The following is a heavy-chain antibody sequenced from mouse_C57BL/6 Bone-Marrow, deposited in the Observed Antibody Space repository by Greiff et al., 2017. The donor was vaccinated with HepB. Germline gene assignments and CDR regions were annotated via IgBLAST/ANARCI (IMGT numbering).Heavy chain of an antibody. CDR1: GYAFSSSW. CDR3: ARYDGYYPWYFDV. CDR2: IYPGDGDT. J-gene: IGHJ1*03. V-gene: IGHV1-82*01. D-gene: IGHD2-3*01. Sequence: VQLQQSGPELVKPGASVKISCKASGYAFSSSWMNWVKQRPGEGLEWIGRIYPGDGDTNYNGKFKGKATLTADKSSSTAYMQLSSLTSEDSAVYFCARYDGYYPWYFDVWGTGTTVTVSS.